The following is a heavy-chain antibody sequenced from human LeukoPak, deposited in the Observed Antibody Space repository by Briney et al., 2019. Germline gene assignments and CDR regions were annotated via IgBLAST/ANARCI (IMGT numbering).Heavy chain of an antibody. CDR2: INPNSGGT. CDR1: GYTFTGYY. D-gene: IGHD6-19*01. J-gene: IGHJ4*02. Sequence: GASVKVSCKASGYTFTGYYMHWVRQAPGQGLEWMGWINPNSGGTNYAQKFQGRVTMTRDTSISTAYMELSRLRSDDTAVYYCARVLAVAGTRLFDYWGQGTLVTVSS. CDR3: ARVLAVAGTRLFDY. V-gene: IGHV1-2*02.